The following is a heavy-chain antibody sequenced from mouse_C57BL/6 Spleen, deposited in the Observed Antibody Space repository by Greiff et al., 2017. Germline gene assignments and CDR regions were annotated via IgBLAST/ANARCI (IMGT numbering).Heavy chain of an antibody. CDR1: GFTFSDYG. CDR3: ARATTVVASEY. V-gene: IGHV5-17*01. CDR2: ISSGSSTI. Sequence: EVLLVESGGGLVKPGASLKISCAASGFTFSDYGMHWVRQAPEQGLEWVAYISSGSSTIYYADTVKGRFTVSRDNAKNTPFLQMTSLRSEDTARFYCARATTVVASEYWGKGTTLTVSS. D-gene: IGHD1-1*01. J-gene: IGHJ2*01.